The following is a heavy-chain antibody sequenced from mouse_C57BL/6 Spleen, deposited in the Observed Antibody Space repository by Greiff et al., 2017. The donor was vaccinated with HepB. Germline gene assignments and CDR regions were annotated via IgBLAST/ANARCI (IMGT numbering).Heavy chain of an antibody. Sequence: QVQLQQSGPELVRPGASVKLSCKASGYAFSSSWMNWVKQRPGKGLEWIGRIYPGDGDTNYNGKFKGKATLTADKSSSTAYMQLSSLTSEDSAVYFCARSLAGDCAYWGQGTLVTVSA. CDR3: ARSLAGDCAY. V-gene: IGHV1-82*01. D-gene: IGHD4-1*01. CDR1: GYAFSSSW. J-gene: IGHJ3*01. CDR2: IYPGDGDT.